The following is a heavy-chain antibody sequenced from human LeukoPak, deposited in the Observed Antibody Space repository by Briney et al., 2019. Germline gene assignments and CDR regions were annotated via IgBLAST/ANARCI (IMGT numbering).Heavy chain of an antibody. CDR1: GFTFSSYV. J-gene: IGHJ4*02. CDR3: AARLSGSYFDY. V-gene: IGHV3-23*01. D-gene: IGHD3-10*01. CDR2: ISSSGGST. Sequence: GGSLRLSCAASGFTFSSYVMSWVRQAPGKGLEWVSAISSSGGSTYYADSVKGRFTISRDNSKNTLYLQMSSLRAEDTAGYYCAARLSGSYFDYWGQGTLVTVSS.